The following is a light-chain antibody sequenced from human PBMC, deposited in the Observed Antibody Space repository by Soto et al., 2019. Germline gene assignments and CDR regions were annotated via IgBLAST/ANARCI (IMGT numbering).Light chain of an antibody. CDR3: HEYSKWPLFT. CDR1: QSVGRN. V-gene: IGKV3-15*01. J-gene: IGKJ3*01. CDR2: AAS. Sequence: EIVVTQSPGILSLSPGDRATLSCRASQSVGRNVDWYQQKPGQAPPRLIYAASTRATGHPARFSGSGSGTPFTLTISSPQYEDVAVYYCHEYSKWPLFTFGPGTRVDIK.